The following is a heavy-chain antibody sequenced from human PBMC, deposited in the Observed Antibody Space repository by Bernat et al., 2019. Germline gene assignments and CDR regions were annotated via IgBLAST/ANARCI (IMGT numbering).Heavy chain of an antibody. J-gene: IGHJ4*02. CDR2: IKSKRDGATT. CDR1: GFTFIDAW. V-gene: IGHV3-15*01. Sequence: EVRLVESGGGLVKPGGSLTLSCAASGFTFIDAWMSWVRRAPGKGLEWVARIKSKRDGATTEFAAPVKGRFTISRDESRNRVFLQMNSLKTEDTALYYCAADIPTPLAQIDCWGQGTVVTVS. CDR3: AADIPTPLAQIDC. D-gene: IGHD2-21*01.